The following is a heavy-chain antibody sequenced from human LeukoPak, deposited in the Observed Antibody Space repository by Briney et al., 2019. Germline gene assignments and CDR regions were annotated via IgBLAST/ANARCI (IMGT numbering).Heavy chain of an antibody. CDR1: RFTFSDYY. CDR2: ISSSGSTI. J-gene: IGHJ4*02. D-gene: IGHD6-13*01. CDR3: AKTGGIAAAH. V-gene: IGHV3-11*01. Sequence: GGSLRLSCAASRFTFSDYYMNWVRQAPGKGLEWVSYISSSGSTIYYADSVKGRFTISRDNSKNTLYLQMNSLRAEDTALYYCAKTGGIAAAHWGQGTLVTVSS.